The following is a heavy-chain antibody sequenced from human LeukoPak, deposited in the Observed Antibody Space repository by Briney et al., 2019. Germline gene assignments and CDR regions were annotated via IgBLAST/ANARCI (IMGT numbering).Heavy chain of an antibody. Sequence: PGGSLRLSCAASGLTFSSYEMNWVRQAPGKGLEWISYISSASNMIYYAESVKRRFTISRDNAKNSLYLQMNSLRAEDTAVYYCATASGSWYRYYFDSWGQGTLVTVSS. CDR1: GLTFSSYE. D-gene: IGHD6-13*01. V-gene: IGHV3-48*03. CDR2: ISSASNMI. J-gene: IGHJ4*02. CDR3: ATASGSWYRYYFDS.